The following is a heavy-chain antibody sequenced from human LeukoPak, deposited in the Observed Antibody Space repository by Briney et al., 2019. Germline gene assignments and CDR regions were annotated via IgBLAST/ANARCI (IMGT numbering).Heavy chain of an antibody. CDR2: ISGSGGHT. Sequence: GGSLRLSXTASGFTFSSYAMSWVRQGPGKGLEWVSAISGSGGHTYYADSVKGRFTISRDNSKNTLSVQMNSLRAEDTAVYYCAKGAGCTGFTCSYYFDYWGQGTLVTVSS. CDR3: AKGAGCTGFTCSYYFDY. J-gene: IGHJ4*02. V-gene: IGHV3-23*01. D-gene: IGHD2-8*02. CDR1: GFTFSSYA.